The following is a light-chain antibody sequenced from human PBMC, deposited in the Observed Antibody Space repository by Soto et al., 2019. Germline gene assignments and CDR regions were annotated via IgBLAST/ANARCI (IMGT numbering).Light chain of an antibody. Sequence: IVLTQSPAPLSWSPGDRATLSCSASQSISSSYLAWYQQKPGQAPRLLIYGASRRATGIPDRFSGSGSGTDFSLTIRGLKPEDFAVYYCQQYRRSPNTFGQGTRLANK. CDR2: GAS. V-gene: IGKV3-20*01. CDR3: QQYRRSPNT. CDR1: QSISSSY. J-gene: IGKJ5*01.